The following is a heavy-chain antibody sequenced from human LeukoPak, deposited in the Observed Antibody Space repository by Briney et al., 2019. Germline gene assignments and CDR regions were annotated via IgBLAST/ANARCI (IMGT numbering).Heavy chain of an antibody. CDR1: GFTFSSYS. CDR3: ARYCSGGSCYGYYYYGMDV. V-gene: IGHV3-48*04. J-gene: IGHJ6*02. D-gene: IGHD2-15*01. Sequence: TGGSLRLSCAASGFTFSSYSMNWVRQAPGKGLEWVSYISSSGSTIYYADSVKGRFTISRDNAKNSLYLQMNSLRAEDTAVYYCARYCSGGSCYGYYYYGMDVWGQGTTVTVSS. CDR2: ISSSGSTI.